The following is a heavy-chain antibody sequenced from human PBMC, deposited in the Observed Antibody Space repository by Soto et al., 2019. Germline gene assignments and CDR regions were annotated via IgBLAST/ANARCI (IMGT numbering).Heavy chain of an antibody. CDR2: MNPNSGNT. D-gene: IGHD4-17*01. J-gene: IGHJ2*01. CDR1: GYTFTSYD. V-gene: IGHV1-8*01. Sequence: QVQLVQSGAEVGKPGASVKVSCKASGYTFTSYDINWVRQASGQGLEWMGWMNPNSGNTGSAQRFQGRLTMTRNTSINTAYMELTNLTSEDAAVYYCARVHTVTTYFDVWGRGTLVAVSS. CDR3: ARVHTVTTYFDV.